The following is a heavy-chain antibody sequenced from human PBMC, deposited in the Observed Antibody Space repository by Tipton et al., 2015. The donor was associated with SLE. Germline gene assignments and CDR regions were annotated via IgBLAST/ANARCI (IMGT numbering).Heavy chain of an antibody. Sequence: TLSLTCTVSGGSISSSSYYWGWIRQPPGKRLEWIGSVYYSGSTYYNPSLKSRVTISVDTSKNQFSLKLGSVTAADTAMYYCAREKSGSSIDYWGQGTLVTVSS. J-gene: IGHJ4*02. CDR3: AREKSGSSIDY. D-gene: IGHD1-26*01. V-gene: IGHV4-39*07. CDR1: GGSISSSSYY. CDR2: VYYSGST.